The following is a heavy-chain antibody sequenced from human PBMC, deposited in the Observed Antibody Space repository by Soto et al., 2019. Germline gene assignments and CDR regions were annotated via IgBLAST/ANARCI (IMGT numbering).Heavy chain of an antibody. Sequence: PGGSLRLSCAASGFTFSSYDMHWVRQATGKGLEWVSAIGTAGDPYYPGSVKGRFTISRENAKNSLYLQVNSLRAGDTAVYYCARDLRSKGSGRDVGMDVWGQGTTVTVSS. D-gene: IGHD3-10*01. CDR1: GFTFSSYD. J-gene: IGHJ6*02. CDR3: ARDLRSKGSGRDVGMDV. V-gene: IGHV3-13*05. CDR2: IGTAGDP.